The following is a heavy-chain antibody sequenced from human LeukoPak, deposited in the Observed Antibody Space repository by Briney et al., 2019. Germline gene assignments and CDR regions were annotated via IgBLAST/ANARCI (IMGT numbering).Heavy chain of an antibody. CDR1: GESFSGFY. CDR2: INHSGST. D-gene: IGHD3-16*01. Sequence: SETLSLTCAVYGESFSGFYWSWVRQPPGKGLEWIGEINHSGSTNYNPSLESRVTISVDTSKNQFSLKLSSVTAADTAVYYCARGFPRSLFYWGQGTLVTVSS. CDR3: ARGFPRSLFY. J-gene: IGHJ4*02. V-gene: IGHV4-34*01.